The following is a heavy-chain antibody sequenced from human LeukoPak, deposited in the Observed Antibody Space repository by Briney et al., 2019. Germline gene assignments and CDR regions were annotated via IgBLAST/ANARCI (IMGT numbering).Heavy chain of an antibody. V-gene: IGHV1-2*02. D-gene: IGHD3-10*01. CDR1: GYTFTGYY. J-gene: IGHJ4*02. CDR3: ARDYYGSGSPFDY. CDR2: IDPNSGGT. Sequence: ASVRVSCKASGYTFTGYYMHWVRQAPGQGLEWMGWIDPNSGGTNYAQKFQGRVTMTRDTSISTAYMVLNRLRSDDTAVYYCARDYYGSGSPFDYWGQGTLVTVSS.